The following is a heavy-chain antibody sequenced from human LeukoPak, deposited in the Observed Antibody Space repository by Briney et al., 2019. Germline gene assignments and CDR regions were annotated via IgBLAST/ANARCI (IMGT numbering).Heavy chain of an antibody. CDR2: ISSSSSYI. D-gene: IGHD6-13*01. V-gene: IGHV3-21*01. CDR3: ARDVESSWYG. CDR1: GWTFSSYR. J-gene: IGHJ4*02. Sequence: GGALRVSCVASGWTFSSYRMNWVRQAPGKGREWVSSISSSSSYIYYADSVKGRFTISRDNAKNSLYLQMNSLRAEDRAVYYCARDVESSWYGGGQGTLVTVSS.